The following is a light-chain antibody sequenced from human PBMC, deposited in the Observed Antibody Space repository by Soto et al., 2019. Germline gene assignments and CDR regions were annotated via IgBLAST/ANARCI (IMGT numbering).Light chain of an antibody. Sequence: EIVLTQSPGTLSLSPGERATLSCRASQSVSSSYLAWYQQKPGQAPRLLIYGASSRATGIADRFSGSGSGTEFTLTISCLQPDDFATYYCQQYNSYSTWTYGQGTKVDIK. CDR3: QQYNSYSTWT. V-gene: IGKV3-20*01. CDR1: QSVSSSY. CDR2: GAS. J-gene: IGKJ1*01.